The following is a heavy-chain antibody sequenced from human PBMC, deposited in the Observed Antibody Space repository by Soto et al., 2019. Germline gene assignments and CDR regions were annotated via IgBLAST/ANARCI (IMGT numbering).Heavy chain of an antibody. CDR1: GFTFGSYS. Sequence: PGGSLRLSCEASGFTFGSYSINWVRQAPGKGLEWVSSISSSGSSIFYADSVKGRFTISRDNAKNSLFLQMNSLRVEDTAVYYCAKARAQYYDFWSGYPVDYWGQGTLVTVSS. CDR3: AKARAQYYDFWSGYPVDY. V-gene: IGHV3-21*06. CDR2: ISSSGSSI. D-gene: IGHD3-3*01. J-gene: IGHJ4*02.